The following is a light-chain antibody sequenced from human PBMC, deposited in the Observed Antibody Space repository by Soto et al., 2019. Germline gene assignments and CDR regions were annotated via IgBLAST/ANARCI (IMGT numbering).Light chain of an antibody. J-gene: IGKJ4*01. CDR1: QDISSA. CDR2: DAS. Sequence: AIQLTQSPSSLSASIGDRINIFCRASQDISSALAWYQQKPGKAPKLLISDASSLESGVPSRFSGSAAGTDFTLTISSLQPEDFATYYCQQFNNFPLTFCGGTKVEIK. CDR3: QQFNNFPLT. V-gene: IGKV1D-13*01.